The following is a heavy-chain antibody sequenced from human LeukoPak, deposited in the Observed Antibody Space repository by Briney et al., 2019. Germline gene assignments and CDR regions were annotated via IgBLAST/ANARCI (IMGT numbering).Heavy chain of an antibody. CDR2: ISGSGGST. V-gene: IGHV3-23*01. Sequence: GGSLRLSCAASGFTFSSYAMSWVRQAPGKGLEWVSAISGSGGSTYYADSVKGRFTISRDNSKNTLYLRMNSLRAEDTAVYYCAKDMRFDWTPYYFDYWGQGTLVTVSS. J-gene: IGHJ4*02. D-gene: IGHD3-9*01. CDR1: GFTFSSYA. CDR3: AKDMRFDWTPYYFDY.